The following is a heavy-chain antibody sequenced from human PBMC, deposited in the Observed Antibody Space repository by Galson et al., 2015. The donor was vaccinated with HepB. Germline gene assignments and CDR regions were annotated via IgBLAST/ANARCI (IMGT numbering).Heavy chain of an antibody. J-gene: IGHJ6*03. Sequence: SLRLSCAASGFTFSSHSMHWVRQAPGKGLEWVAVTSFDESIKYYADSVKGRFTISRDKSKNTLYLQMNSLRPEDTAVYFCARGRYCTSSSCYSHYNYYYMDVWGKGTTVSVS. CDR3: ARGRYCTSSSCYSHYNYYYMDV. CDR1: GFTFSSHS. V-gene: IGHV3-30-3*01. D-gene: IGHD2-2*02. CDR2: TSFDESIK.